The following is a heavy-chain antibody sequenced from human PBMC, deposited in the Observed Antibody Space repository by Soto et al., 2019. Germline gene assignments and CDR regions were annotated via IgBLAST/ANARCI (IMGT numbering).Heavy chain of an antibody. D-gene: IGHD3-10*01. CDR3: ARAGAASGSYYKRSNAFDI. J-gene: IGHJ3*02. Sequence: PSETLSLTCAVSGGSISGTTYSWTWIRQPPGKGLEWIGYINDSGSTNYNPSLKSRFTISVDTSKNQFSLKLSSVTAADTAVYYCARAGAASGSYYKRSNAFDIWGQGTMVT. V-gene: IGHV4-30-2*01. CDR1: GGSISGTTYS. CDR2: INDSGST.